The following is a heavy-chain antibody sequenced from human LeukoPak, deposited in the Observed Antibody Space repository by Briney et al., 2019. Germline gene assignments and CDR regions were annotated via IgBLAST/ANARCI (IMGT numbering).Heavy chain of an antibody. Sequence: GGSLRLSCAASGFTFSTYWMTWIRQAPGKGLEWVANIKQDGSEKYYVDSVKGRFTISTDNARNSLFLQMNSLRAEDTAVYYCARGRYTGSYFNWGQGTLVTVSS. V-gene: IGHV3-7*01. CDR3: ARGRYTGSYFN. CDR2: IKQDGSEK. D-gene: IGHD1-26*01. J-gene: IGHJ4*02. CDR1: GFTFSTYW.